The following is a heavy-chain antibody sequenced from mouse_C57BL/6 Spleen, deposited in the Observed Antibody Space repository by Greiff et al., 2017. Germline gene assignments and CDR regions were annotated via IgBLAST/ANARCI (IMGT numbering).Heavy chain of an antibody. D-gene: IGHD1-1*01. CDR3: ARLPYYYGISLYYFDY. CDR2: ISSGGSYT. V-gene: IGHV5-6*01. J-gene: IGHJ2*01. CDR1: GFTFSSYG. Sequence: EVKVVESGGDLVKPGGSLKLSCAASGFTFSSYGMSWVRQTPDKRLEWVATISSGGSYTYYPDSVKGRFTISRDNAKNTLYLQMSSLKSEDTAMYYCARLPYYYGISLYYFDYWGQGTTLTVSS.